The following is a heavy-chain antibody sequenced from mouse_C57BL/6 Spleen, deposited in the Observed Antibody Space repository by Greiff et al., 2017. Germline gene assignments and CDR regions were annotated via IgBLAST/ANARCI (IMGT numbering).Heavy chain of an antibody. CDR3: AKSYDGYLFDY. CDR1: GFTFSDYY. Sequence: DVQLQESEGGLVQPGSSMKLSCTASGFTFSDYYMAWVRQVPEKGLEWVANINYDGSSTYYLDSLKSRFIISRDNAKNILYLQMSSLKSEDTATYYCAKSYDGYLFDYWGLGTTLTVSS. CDR2: INYDGSST. J-gene: IGHJ2*01. D-gene: IGHD2-3*01. V-gene: IGHV5-16*01.